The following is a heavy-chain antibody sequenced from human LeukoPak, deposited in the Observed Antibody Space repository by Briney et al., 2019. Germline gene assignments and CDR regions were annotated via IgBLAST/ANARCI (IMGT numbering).Heavy chain of an antibody. V-gene: IGHV4-38-2*02. Sequence: SETLSLTCTVSGYSISSGYYWGWIRQPPGKGLEWIGSIYHSGSTYYNPSLKSRVTISVDTSKNHFSLKLSSVTAADTAVYYCARNLWFGELLAAELDRFDPWGQGTLVTVSS. J-gene: IGHJ5*02. CDR1: GYSISSGYY. CDR2: IYHSGST. CDR3: ARNLWFGELLAAELDRFDP. D-gene: IGHD3-10*01.